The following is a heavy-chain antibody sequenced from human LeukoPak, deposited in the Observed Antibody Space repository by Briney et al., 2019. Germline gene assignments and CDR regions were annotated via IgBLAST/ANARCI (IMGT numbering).Heavy chain of an antibody. D-gene: IGHD3-10*01. Sequence: SGTLSLTCAVSGASISRDSWWNWVRQPPGKGLEWIAEIHHSGVTNYNPSLKSRVTISIDKSENQFSLKLNSVTAADTAVYYCARGGYKDFWGQGTLVTVSS. CDR1: GASISRDSW. CDR3: ARGGYKDF. CDR2: IHHSGVT. V-gene: IGHV4-4*02. J-gene: IGHJ4*02.